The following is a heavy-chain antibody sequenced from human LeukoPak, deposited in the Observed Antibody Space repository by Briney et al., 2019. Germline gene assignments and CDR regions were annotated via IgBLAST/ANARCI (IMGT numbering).Heavy chain of an antibody. CDR3: AIDTISGHFDY. CDR1: DGSLSSYY. V-gene: IGHV4-4*07. Sequence: SETLSLTCTVSDGSLSSYYRSWIRQPAGKGLEWIGRIYTSGSNSYNPPLNSRVTRSVDTSKKQYSLKLSSVTAADTAGYYCAIDTISGHFDYWGQGTLVTVCS. CDR2: IYTSGSN. D-gene: IGHD6-25*01. J-gene: IGHJ4*02.